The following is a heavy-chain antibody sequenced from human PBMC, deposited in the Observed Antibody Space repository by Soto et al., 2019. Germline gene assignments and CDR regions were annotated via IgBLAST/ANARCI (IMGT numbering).Heavy chain of an antibody. CDR1: GFTFSNNV. V-gene: IGHV3-30*18. Sequence: QVQLVESGGGVVQPGRSLRLSCAASGFTFSNNVMHWVRQAPGKGLEWVAVISHDGSNEYYADSVKGRFTISRDNSKKVLYLQMNSLRAEDTTVYYCAKVTVRYNYGSGDYWGQGTLVTVSS. CDR2: ISHDGSNE. J-gene: IGHJ4*02. D-gene: IGHD3-10*01. CDR3: AKVTVRYNYGSGDY.